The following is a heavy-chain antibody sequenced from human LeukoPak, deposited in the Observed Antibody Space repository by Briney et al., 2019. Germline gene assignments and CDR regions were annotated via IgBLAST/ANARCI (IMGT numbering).Heavy chain of an antibody. V-gene: IGHV4-59*01. CDR3: ARVATMVRGSNGMDV. D-gene: IGHD3-10*01. CDR2: IYYSGST. Sequence: SETLSLTCTVSGGSISNYYWTWIRQPPGKGLEWIGYIYYSGSTDYNPSLRSRATISVDTSKKQFSLNLSSVTAADTALYYCARVATMVRGSNGMDVWGKGTTVTVSS. J-gene: IGHJ6*04. CDR1: GGSISNYY.